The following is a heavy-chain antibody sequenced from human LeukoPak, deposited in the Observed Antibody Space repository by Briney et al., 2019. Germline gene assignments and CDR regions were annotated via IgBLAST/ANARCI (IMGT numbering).Heavy chain of an antibody. Sequence: PGGSLRLSCAASGFSFSSNEMNWVRQTPGKGPEWVSHITTSEITYYADSAKGRFTISRDNAKNSLYLQMTSLRVEDTAVYYCGRHLNYWGQGTLVTVSS. CDR2: ITTSEIT. CDR3: GRHLNY. V-gene: IGHV3-48*03. D-gene: IGHD3-3*02. CDR1: GFSFSSNE. J-gene: IGHJ4*02.